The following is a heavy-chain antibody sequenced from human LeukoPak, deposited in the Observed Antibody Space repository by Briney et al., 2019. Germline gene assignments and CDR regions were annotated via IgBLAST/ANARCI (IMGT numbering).Heavy chain of an antibody. CDR1: GYSISSGYY. J-gene: IGHJ4*02. Sequence: RSSETLSLTCTVSGYSISSGYYWGWIRQPPGKGLEWIGSIYHSGSTYYNPSLKSRVTISVDTSKNQFSLKLSSVTAADTAVYYCARTIAVASTPGYFDYWGQGTLVTVSS. V-gene: IGHV4-38-2*02. D-gene: IGHD6-19*01. CDR2: IYHSGST. CDR3: ARTIAVASTPGYFDY.